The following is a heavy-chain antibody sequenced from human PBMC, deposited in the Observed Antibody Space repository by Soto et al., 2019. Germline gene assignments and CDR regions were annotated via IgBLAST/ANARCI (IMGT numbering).Heavy chain of an antibody. V-gene: IGHV4-39*01. CDR2: AFYTGTT. D-gene: IGHD2-8*01. J-gene: IGHJ2*01. Sequence: QLQLQESGPGLVKASETLSLTCNVSGGSLTSSGHYWAWIRQPPGKGLEWIGNAFYTGTTYYSPSLESRVALSVATSENQFSLTLDSVTAAHTAVYCCARLMGFKVTAYDRGFDLWRRGPQVTVS. CDR3: ARLMGFKVTAYDRGFDL. CDR1: GGSLTSSGHY.